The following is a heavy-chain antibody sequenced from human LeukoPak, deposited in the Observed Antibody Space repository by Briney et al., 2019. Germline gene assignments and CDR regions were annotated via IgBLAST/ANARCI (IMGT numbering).Heavy chain of an antibody. D-gene: IGHD6-19*01. CDR3: ARDCRIAGAGYYYFDY. J-gene: IGHJ4*02. Sequence: PSETLSLTCTVSGGSISSYYWSWIRQPPGKWLEWIRSIYHSGSTYYNPSLKSRVTISLYTSKNQVSLQLSSVTAADTAVYFCARDCRIAGAGYYYFDYWGPGTLVTVSS. CDR1: GGSISSYY. CDR2: IYHSGST. V-gene: IGHV4-38-2*02.